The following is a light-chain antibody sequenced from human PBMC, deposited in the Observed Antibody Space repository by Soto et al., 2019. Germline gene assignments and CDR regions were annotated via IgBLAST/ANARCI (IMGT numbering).Light chain of an antibody. Sequence: IVLTQSPGTLSFSPGERATLSCRASQSVSSSYLAWYQQKPGQAPRLLIYRASSRATGIPDRFSGSGSGTDFTLTISRLEPEDFAVYYCQQYGSSPRTFGQGTKVDIK. J-gene: IGKJ1*01. CDR3: QQYGSSPRT. CDR2: RAS. CDR1: QSVSSSY. V-gene: IGKV3-20*01.